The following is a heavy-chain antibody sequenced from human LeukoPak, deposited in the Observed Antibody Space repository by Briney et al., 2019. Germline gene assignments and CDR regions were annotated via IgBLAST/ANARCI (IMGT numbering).Heavy chain of an antibody. Sequence: SVKVSCKASGGTFSSYAISWVRQAPGQGLEWMGGIIPIFGTANYAQKFQGRVTITADESTSTAYMELSSLRSEDTAVYYCARDPDSSNWFDPWGQGTLVTVSS. J-gene: IGHJ5*02. CDR1: GGTFSSYA. CDR3: ARDPDSSNWFDP. CDR2: IIPIFGTA. V-gene: IGHV1-69*13.